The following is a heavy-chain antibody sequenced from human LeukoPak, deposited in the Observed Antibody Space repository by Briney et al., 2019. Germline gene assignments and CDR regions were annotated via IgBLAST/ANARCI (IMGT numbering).Heavy chain of an antibody. CDR3: ARGQRSDAGWGLYYYYYYIDV. CDR1: GGSFSGYY. D-gene: IGHD3-10*01. CDR2: INHSGST. J-gene: IGHJ6*03. Sequence: SETLSLTCAVYGGSFSGYYWSWIRQPPGRGLEWIGEINHSGSTNYNPSLKSRVTISVDTSKNQFSLKLSSATAADTAVYYCARGQRSDAGWGLYYYYYYIDVWGTGTTVTVSS. V-gene: IGHV4-34*01.